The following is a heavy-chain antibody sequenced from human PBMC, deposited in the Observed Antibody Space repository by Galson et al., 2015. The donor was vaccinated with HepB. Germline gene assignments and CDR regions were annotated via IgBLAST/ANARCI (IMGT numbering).Heavy chain of an antibody. CDR3: AREGTDMITFGGVIVT. CDR2: ISGSGDST. D-gene: IGHD3-16*02. Sequence: SLRLSCAASGFTFRNYAMSWVRQSPGRGLEWVSSISGSGDSTYYADSVKGRFTISRDNSKNTLYLQMNSLRAEDTAVYYCAREGTDMITFGGVIVTWGQGTLLTVSS. CDR1: GFTFRNYA. J-gene: IGHJ4*02. V-gene: IGHV3-23*01.